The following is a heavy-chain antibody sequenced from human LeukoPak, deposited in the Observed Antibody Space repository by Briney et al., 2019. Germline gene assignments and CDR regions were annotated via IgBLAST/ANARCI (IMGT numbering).Heavy chain of an antibody. Sequence: PGGSLRLSCAASGFTFSSYSMNWVRQAPGKELEWVSSISSSSSYIYYADSVKGRFTISRDNAKNSLYLQMNSLRAEDTAVYYCARFQCSSTSCYGKYYFDYWGQGTLVTVSS. CDR2: ISSSSSYI. V-gene: IGHV3-21*01. CDR3: ARFQCSSTSCYGKYYFDY. J-gene: IGHJ4*02. D-gene: IGHD2-2*01. CDR1: GFTFSSYS.